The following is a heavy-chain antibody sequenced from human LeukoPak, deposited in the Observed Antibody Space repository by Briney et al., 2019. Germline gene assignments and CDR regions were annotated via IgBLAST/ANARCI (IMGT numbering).Heavy chain of an antibody. V-gene: IGHV3-21*04. CDR1: GFTLSRYT. Sequence: GGPLRLSCAASGFTLSRYTMNWVRQASGKGLEWVSSISGSSNYIHFADSVKGRFTISRDNAKNSLYLQMNSLRAEDTALYYCAKSQGVSSSPDYWGQGTLVTVSS. CDR3: AKSQGVSSSPDY. CDR2: ISGSSNYI. J-gene: IGHJ4*02. D-gene: IGHD6-13*01.